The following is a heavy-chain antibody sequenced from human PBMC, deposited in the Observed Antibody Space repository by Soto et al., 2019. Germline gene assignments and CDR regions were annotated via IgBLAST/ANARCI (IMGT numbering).Heavy chain of an antibody. J-gene: IGHJ4*02. CDR2: IWYDGSNK. D-gene: IGHD3-3*01. V-gene: IGHV3-33*01. CDR1: GFTFSSYG. CDR3: ARSWDFWSGYYIPFPGY. Sequence: QVQLVESGGGVVQPGRSLRLSCAASGFTFSSYGMHWVRQAPGKGLEWVAVIWYDGSNKYYADSVKGRFTISRDNSKNTLYLQMNSLRAEDTAVYYCARSWDFWSGYYIPFPGYWGQGTLVTVSS.